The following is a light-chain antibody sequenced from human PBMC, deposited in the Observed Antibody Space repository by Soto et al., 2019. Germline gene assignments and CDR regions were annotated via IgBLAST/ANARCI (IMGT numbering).Light chain of an antibody. CDR1: SIDIGAYNS. Sequence: QSALTQPASVSGSPGQSITISCTGTSIDIGAYNSFSWYQQHPGKAHKLMIYDVSNRPSGVSNRFSASKSGNTASLTISGLQAEDEADYYCSSRTSSHPYVFGTGTNLTVL. CDR2: DVS. CDR3: SSRTSSHPYV. V-gene: IGLV2-14*03. J-gene: IGLJ1*01.